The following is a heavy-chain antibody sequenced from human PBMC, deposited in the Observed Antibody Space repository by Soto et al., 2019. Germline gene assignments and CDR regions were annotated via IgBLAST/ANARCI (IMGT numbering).Heavy chain of an antibody. J-gene: IGHJ3*02. Sequence: SETLSLTCSVSGGSISSYDWSWIRQPPGKGLEWIGYIYYSGSTNYNPSLKSRVTISVDTSKNQFSLRLSSVTAADTAVYYCARESGSSIWKALYALDIWGQGTMVTVSS. V-gene: IGHV4-59*01. CDR2: IYYSGST. CDR3: ARESGSSIWKALYALDI. CDR1: GGSISSYD. D-gene: IGHD3-3*02.